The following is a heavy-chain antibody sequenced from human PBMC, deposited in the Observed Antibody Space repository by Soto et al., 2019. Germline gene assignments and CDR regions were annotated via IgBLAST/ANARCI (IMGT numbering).Heavy chain of an antibody. CDR3: ARIDWNYRALVDY. Sequence: PGESLKICYKGSGYSFTSYWSAWVRQMPGKGLEWMGIIYPGDSDTRYSQSFQGHVTISADKSISTAYLQWSSLKASDTAMYYCARIDWNYRALVDYWGQGTLVTVSS. D-gene: IGHD1-7*01. V-gene: IGHV5-51*01. CDR1: GYSFTSYW. CDR2: IYPGDSDT. J-gene: IGHJ4*02.